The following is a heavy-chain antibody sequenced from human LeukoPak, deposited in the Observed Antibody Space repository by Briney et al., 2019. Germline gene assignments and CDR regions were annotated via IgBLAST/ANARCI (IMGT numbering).Heavy chain of an antibody. D-gene: IGHD6-13*01. V-gene: IGHV4-30-2*01. J-gene: IGHJ1*01. Sequence: SETLSLTCAVSGGSVSNGGYYWSWIRQPPGKGLEWIGYIHHSGNTYYNPSLKSRVTISVDTSKNQFSLKLSSVTAADTAVYYCARAYSEYSSSWMFFQHWGQGTLVTVSS. CDR3: ARAYSEYSSSWMFFQH. CDR2: IHHSGNT. CDR1: GGSVSNGGYY.